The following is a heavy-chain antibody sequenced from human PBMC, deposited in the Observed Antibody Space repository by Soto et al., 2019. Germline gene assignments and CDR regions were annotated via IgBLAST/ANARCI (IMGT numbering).Heavy chain of an antibody. CDR1: GFTFTSSA. CDR2: IVVGSGNT. J-gene: IGHJ6*02. D-gene: IGHD2-8*01. CDR3: AAGGGMVYAIDYYGMDV. Sequence: SVKVSCKASGFTFTSSAVQWVRQARGQRLEWIGWIVVGSGNTNYAQKFQERVTITRDMSTSTAYMELSSLRSEDTAVYYCAAGGGMVYAIDYYGMDVWGQGTTVTVSS. V-gene: IGHV1-58*01.